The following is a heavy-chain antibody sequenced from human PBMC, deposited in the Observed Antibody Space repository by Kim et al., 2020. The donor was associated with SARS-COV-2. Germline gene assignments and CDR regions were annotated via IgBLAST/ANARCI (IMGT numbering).Heavy chain of an antibody. D-gene: IGHD3-3*01. CDR1: GFTFSSYA. V-gene: IGHV3-23*01. CDR3: AKASITVFGVVVSHYYYYYMVV. J-gene: IGHJ6*03. CDR2: ISCSGGST. Sequence: GGSLRLSCAASGFTFSSYAMSWVRQAPGKGLEWVSAISCSGGSTYYADSVKGRFTISRDNSKNTLYLQMNSLRSEDTAVYYCAKASITVFGVVVSHYYYYYMVVWGGGTPVTVSS.